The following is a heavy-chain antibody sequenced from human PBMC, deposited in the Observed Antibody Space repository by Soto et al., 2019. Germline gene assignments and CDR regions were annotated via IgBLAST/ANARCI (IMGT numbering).Heavy chain of an antibody. V-gene: IGHV3-48*03. Sequence: LRLSCAASGFTFSSYEMNWVRQAPGKGLEWVSYISSSGSTIYYADSVKGRFTISRDNAKNSLYLQMNSLRAEDTAVYYCAITGYSRGGAFDIWGQGTMVTVSS. CDR2: ISSSGSTI. D-gene: IGHD6-13*01. CDR3: AITGYSRGGAFDI. J-gene: IGHJ3*02. CDR1: GFTFSSYE.